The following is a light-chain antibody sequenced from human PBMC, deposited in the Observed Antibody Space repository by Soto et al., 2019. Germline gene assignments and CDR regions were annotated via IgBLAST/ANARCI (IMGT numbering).Light chain of an antibody. CDR2: DSS. Sequence: DIQMTQSPSSLSASVGDRVTITCQASQDISNYLNWYQHKPGKPPKPLIYDSSNLETGVPSRFSGSGSGPDFTFTISSLQPEDIATYYCQQFLNLPYTFGQGTKLKI. CDR3: QQFLNLPYT. CDR1: QDISNY. V-gene: IGKV1-33*01. J-gene: IGKJ2*01.